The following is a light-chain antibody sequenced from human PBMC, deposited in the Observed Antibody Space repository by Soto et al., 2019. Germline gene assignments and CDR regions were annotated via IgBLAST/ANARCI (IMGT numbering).Light chain of an antibody. V-gene: IGKV3-20*01. CDR3: HHYGTSWT. Sequence: DIVLTQSPGTLSSSAGERATLSCRASQSVGRTFLAWYQQKPGQAPRLLIYGVSTRATGIPDRFSGSGSGTDFTLTISRLEPEDFAVYYCHHYGTSWTFGQGTKVDIK. CDR1: QSVGRTF. J-gene: IGKJ1*01. CDR2: GVS.